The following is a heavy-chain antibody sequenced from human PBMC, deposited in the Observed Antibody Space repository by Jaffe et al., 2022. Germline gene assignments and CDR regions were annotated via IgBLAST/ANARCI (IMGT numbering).Heavy chain of an antibody. D-gene: IGHD3-10*01. Sequence: QVQLVQSGAEVKKPGSSVKVSCKASGGTFSSYTISWVRQAPGQGLEWMGRIIPILGIANYAQKFQGRVTITADKSTSTAYMELSSLRSEDTAVYYCARGARNMDVDYWGQGTLVTVSS. CDR3: ARGARNMDVDY. V-gene: IGHV1-69*02. CDR1: GGTFSSYT. J-gene: IGHJ4*02. CDR2: IIPILGIA.